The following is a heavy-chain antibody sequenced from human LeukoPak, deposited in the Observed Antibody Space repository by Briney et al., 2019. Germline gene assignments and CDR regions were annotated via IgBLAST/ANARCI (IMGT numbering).Heavy chain of an antibody. D-gene: IGHD3-22*01. CDR1: GGSISSYH. CDR2: IYYSGST. CDR3: ARARNYYDSSDYYYEGDAFDI. Sequence: SETLSLTCTVSGGSISSYHWSWIRQPPGKGLECIGFIYYSGSTNYNPSLKSRVTISVDTSKNQFSLKLSSVTAADTAVYYCARARNYYDSSDYYYEGDAFDIWGQGAMVTVSS. J-gene: IGHJ3*02. V-gene: IGHV4-59*01.